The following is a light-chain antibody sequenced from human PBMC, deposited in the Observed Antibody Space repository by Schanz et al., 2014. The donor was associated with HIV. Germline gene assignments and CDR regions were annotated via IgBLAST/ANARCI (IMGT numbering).Light chain of an antibody. CDR3: GAWDNSLSGHHYV. J-gene: IGLJ1*01. CDR1: SSNIDHNY. V-gene: IGLV1-51*01. CDR2: DNN. Sequence: QSVLTQPPSVSAAPGQMVTISCSGISSNIDHNYVSWYRQLPGTAPKLLIYDNNKRPSGIPDRFSGSKSGTSAALGITGLQTGDEAVYYCGAWDNSLSGHHYVFGTGTKLTVL.